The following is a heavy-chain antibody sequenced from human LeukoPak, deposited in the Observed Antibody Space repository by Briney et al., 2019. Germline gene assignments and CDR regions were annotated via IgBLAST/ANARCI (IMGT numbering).Heavy chain of an antibody. Sequence: VRSLRLSCAASGFTFSSYGMHWVRHAPGGGVEWVAVIWDDGSNKYYTDSVRGRFTISTDNSTNTLYLQMNSVRAADTAVYYCARDRAEYQLLFDYWGQGTLVTVSS. V-gene: IGHV3-33*01. D-gene: IGHD2-2*01. J-gene: IGHJ4*02. CDR2: IWDDGSNK. CDR3: ARDRAEYQLLFDY. CDR1: GFTFSSYG.